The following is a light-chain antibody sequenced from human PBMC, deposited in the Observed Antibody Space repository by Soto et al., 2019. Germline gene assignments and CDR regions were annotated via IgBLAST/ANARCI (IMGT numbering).Light chain of an antibody. V-gene: IGKV1-39*01. CDR2: ATS. CDR3: QISYKRTCT. Sequence: TQMPKSTYSLSASVGDRVTITYRARQSITRYLNWYQQKPVKAPDLLIFATSGVQRGGPSRFSGSGSGTDFTLTISSLQPEELATYYCQISYKRTCTFCQGTKVDIK. J-gene: IGKJ1*01. CDR1: QSITRY.